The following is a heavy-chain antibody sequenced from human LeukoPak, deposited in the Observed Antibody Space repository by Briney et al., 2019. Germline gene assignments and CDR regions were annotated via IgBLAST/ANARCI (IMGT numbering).Heavy chain of an antibody. CDR1: GFTFSDYY. Sequence: PGGSLRLSCAASGFTFSDYYMSWIRQAPGKGLEWLAYISKTGSTMDYADSLRGRFTISRDNAKNSLYLQMNNLRAEDTAIYYCARDLGRYFDLWGRGTLVTVSS. J-gene: IGHJ2*01. V-gene: IGHV3-11*04. CDR2: ISKTGSTM. CDR3: ARDLGRYFDL.